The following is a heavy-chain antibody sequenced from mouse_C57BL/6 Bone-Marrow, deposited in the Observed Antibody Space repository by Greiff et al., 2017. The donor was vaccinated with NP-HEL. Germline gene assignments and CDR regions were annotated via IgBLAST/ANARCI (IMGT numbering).Heavy chain of an antibody. Sequence: QVQLQQSGAELVRPGASVKLSCKASGYTFTDYYINWVKQRPGQGLEWIARIYPGSGNTYYNEKFKGKATLTAEKSSSTAYMQLSSLTSEDSAVYVCAREVYYGSSYEYYFDYWGQGTTLTVSS. D-gene: IGHD1-1*01. CDR3: AREVYYGSSYEYYFDY. J-gene: IGHJ2*01. CDR1: GYTFTDYY. V-gene: IGHV1-76*01. CDR2: IYPGSGNT.